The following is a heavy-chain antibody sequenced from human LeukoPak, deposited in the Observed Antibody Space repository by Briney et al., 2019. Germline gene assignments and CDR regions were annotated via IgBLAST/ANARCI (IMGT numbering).Heavy chain of an antibody. CDR1: GFTFGDYG. J-gene: IGHJ4*02. CDR3: AKDSDYSQKPPPTYYFDY. CDR2: ISSSSSYI. V-gene: IGHV3-21*04. Sequence: GKSLKISCTAYGFTFGDYGMSWVRQAPGKGLEWVSSISSSSSYIYYADSVKGRFTISRDNAKNSLYLQMNSLRAEDTAVYYCAKDSDYSQKPPPTYYFDYWGQGTLVTVSS. D-gene: IGHD4-11*01.